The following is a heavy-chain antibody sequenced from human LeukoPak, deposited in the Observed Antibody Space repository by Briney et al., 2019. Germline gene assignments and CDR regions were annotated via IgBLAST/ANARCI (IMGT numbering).Heavy chain of an antibody. CDR2: IDTSGST. D-gene: IGHD6-13*01. J-gene: IGHJ3*02. CDR1: GGSISSYY. CDR3: ARAYSSSWLGAFDI. Sequence: SETLSLTFTVSGGSISSYYWSWIRQPPGKGLEWIGYIDTSGSTNHNPSLKSQVTISADTSKNQFSLKLSSVTAADTAVYYCARAYSSSWLGAFDIWGQGTTVTVSS. V-gene: IGHV4-4*09.